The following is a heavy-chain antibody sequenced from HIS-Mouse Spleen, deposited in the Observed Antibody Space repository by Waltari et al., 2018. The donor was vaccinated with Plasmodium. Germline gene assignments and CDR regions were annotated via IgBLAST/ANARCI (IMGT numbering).Heavy chain of an antibody. V-gene: IGHV4-59*01. D-gene: IGHD3-16*01. CDR1: GGSISSYY. J-gene: IGHJ3*02. CDR3: ARVGRRIWGAFDI. CDR2: SYYSGSP. Sequence: QVQLQESGPGLVKPSETLSLTCTVSGGSISSYYWSWIRQPPGKGLEWIGYSYYSGSPNYNPSLKSRVTRSVDTSKNQFSLKLSSVTAADTAVYYCARVGRRIWGAFDIWGQGTMVTVSS.